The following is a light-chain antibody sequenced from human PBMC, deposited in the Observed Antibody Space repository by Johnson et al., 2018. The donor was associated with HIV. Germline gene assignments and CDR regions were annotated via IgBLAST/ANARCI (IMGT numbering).Light chain of an antibody. CDR3: ATWDASLRANV. CDR1: TSNIGDHS. V-gene: IGLV1-51*02. CDR2: DND. J-gene: IGLJ1*01. Sequence: QSVLTQPPSVSAAPGRWVTVSCSGTTSNIGDHSVSWFQHLPGAAPKFLIYDNDSRPSGVPDRLSGSKSAASATLDINGHQRGDEGDYYCATWDASLRANVFGPGTKVTVL.